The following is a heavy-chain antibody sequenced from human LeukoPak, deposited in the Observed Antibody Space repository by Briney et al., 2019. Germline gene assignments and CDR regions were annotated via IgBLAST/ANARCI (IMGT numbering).Heavy chain of an antibody. V-gene: IGHV5-51*01. CDR3: ARQGEEYNIDY. D-gene: IGHD2/OR15-2a*01. J-gene: IGHJ4*02. CDR2: IFLGGSDT. Sequence: GESLKISCKGSGYSFTSYWIGWVRQMPGKGLEWMGIIFLGGSDTTYSPSFQGQVTISADKSLSTAYLQWSPLKASDTAIYYCARQGEEYNIDYWGQGTLVTVSS. CDR1: GYSFTSYW.